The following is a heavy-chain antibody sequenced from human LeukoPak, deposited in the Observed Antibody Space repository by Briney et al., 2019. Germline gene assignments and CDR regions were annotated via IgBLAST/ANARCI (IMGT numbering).Heavy chain of an antibody. J-gene: IGHJ5*02. Sequence: SETLSLTCTVSGGSICSYYWSWIRQPPGKGLEWVGYIYSSGSTNYNPSLKSRATISLDTSKNQFSLKLSSVTAADTAVYYCARGVAAPGTGGLSWFDPWGQGTLVSVSS. CDR1: GGSICSYY. CDR2: IYSSGST. CDR3: ARGVAAPGTGGLSWFDP. D-gene: IGHD6-13*01. V-gene: IGHV4-59*01.